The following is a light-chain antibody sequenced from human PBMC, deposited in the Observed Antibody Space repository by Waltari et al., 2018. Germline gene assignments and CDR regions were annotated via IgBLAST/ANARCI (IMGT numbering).Light chain of an antibody. J-gene: IGLJ3*02. CDR1: SGSLSTTSY. V-gene: IGLV8-61*01. CDR3: ALYMGSGIWV. Sequence: QTVVTQEPSLSVYPGGTVTPTCALSSGSLSTTSYATWYQQTPVQAPRTLVYKANARSSGVPDRFSGSILGNTAALTITGAQADDESDYYCALYMGSGIWVFGGGTRLTVL. CDR2: KAN.